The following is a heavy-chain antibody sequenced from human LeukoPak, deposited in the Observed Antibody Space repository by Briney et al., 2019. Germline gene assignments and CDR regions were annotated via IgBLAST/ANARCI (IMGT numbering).Heavy chain of an antibody. J-gene: IGHJ4*02. CDR1: GGTFSSYA. CDR3: ARGPRGRGYCSSTSCYGPFDY. D-gene: IGHD2-2*01. Sequence: SVRVSCTASGGTFSSYAISWVRQAPGQGLEWMGGIIPIFGTANYAQTFQGRVTITADESTSTAYMELSSLRSEDTAVYYCARGPRGRGYCSSTSCYGPFDYWGQGTLVTVSS. CDR2: IIPIFGTA. V-gene: IGHV1-69*13.